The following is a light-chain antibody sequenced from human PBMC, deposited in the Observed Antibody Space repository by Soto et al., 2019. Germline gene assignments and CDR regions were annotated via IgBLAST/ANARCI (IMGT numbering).Light chain of an antibody. CDR2: EVT. Sequence: QSALTQPPSASGSPGQSVTISCTGTSGDVGAYDYVSWYQQHPGKAPKLLIYEVTKRPLGVPDRFSGSKSGNAASLTVSGLQAEDEADYYCSSYAGSNYPYVFGTGTKLTVL. J-gene: IGLJ1*01. CDR1: SGDVGAYDY. CDR3: SSYAGSNYPYV. V-gene: IGLV2-8*01.